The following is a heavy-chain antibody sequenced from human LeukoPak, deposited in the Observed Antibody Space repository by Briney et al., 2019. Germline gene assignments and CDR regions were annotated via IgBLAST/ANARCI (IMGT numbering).Heavy chain of an antibody. CDR1: GFTFSTYW. J-gene: IGHJ4*02. Sequence: SGGSLRLSCAASGFTFSTYWMHWVRQAPGKGLVWVSRTNSDGSRTDYADSVKGRFTISRDNAKNSLYLQMNSLRAEDTAVYYCARDHGDYRFFDSWGQGTLVTVSS. D-gene: IGHD4-17*01. CDR3: ARDHGDYRFFDS. CDR2: TNSDGSRT. V-gene: IGHV3-74*01.